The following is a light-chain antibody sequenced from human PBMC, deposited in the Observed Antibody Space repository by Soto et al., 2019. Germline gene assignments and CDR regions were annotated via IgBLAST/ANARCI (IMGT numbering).Light chain of an antibody. V-gene: IGLV1-40*01. Sequence: QSVLTQPPSVSGAPGQTVTISCTGSSSNIGAGYDVHWYRQVAGTVPKVLIYADTNRPSGVPGRFSASKSGASASLTIAGLQAEDEADYYCQSFDSSLRGVLFGDGTQLTVL. J-gene: IGLJ2*01. CDR3: QSFDSSLRGVL. CDR2: ADT. CDR1: SSNIGAGYD.